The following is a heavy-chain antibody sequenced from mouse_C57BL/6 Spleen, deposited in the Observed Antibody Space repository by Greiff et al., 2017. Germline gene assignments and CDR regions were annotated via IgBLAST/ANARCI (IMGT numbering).Heavy chain of an antibody. CDR1: GYSFTDYN. J-gene: IGHJ4*01. Sequence: VQLKESGPELVKPGASVKISCKASGYSFTDYNMNWVKQSNGKSLEWIGVINPNYGTTSYNQKFKGKATLTVDQSSSTAYMQLNSLTSEDSAVYYCAQIYYGYDGYAMDYWGQGTSVTVSS. CDR3: AQIYYGYDGYAMDY. CDR2: INPNYGTT. D-gene: IGHD2-2*01. V-gene: IGHV1-39*01.